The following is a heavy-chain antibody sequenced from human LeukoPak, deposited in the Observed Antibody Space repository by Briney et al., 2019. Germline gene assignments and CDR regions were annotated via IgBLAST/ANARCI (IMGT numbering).Heavy chain of an antibody. Sequence: SETLSLTCAVYGGSFSGYYWSWIRQPPGKGLEWIGEINHSGSTNYNPSLKSRVTISVDTSKNQFSLKLSSVTAADTAVYYCARERTTVTPFDYWGQGTLVTVSS. V-gene: IGHV4-34*01. CDR1: GGSFSGYY. CDR2: INHSGST. CDR3: ARERTTVTPFDY. J-gene: IGHJ4*02. D-gene: IGHD4-17*01.